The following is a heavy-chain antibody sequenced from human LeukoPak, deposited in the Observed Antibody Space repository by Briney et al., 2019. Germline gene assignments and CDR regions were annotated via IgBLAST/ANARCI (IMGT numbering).Heavy chain of an antibody. J-gene: IGHJ5*02. CDR3: ARGRATVTTHWVDP. D-gene: IGHD4-11*01. CDR1: GYPFSNYD. CDR2: MNPNSGNT. V-gene: IGHV1-8*03. Sequence: ASVKVSCTASGYPFSNYDINWVRQATGQGLEWMGWMNPNSGNTDYAQKFQGRVTITRNTSISTAYMELSSLRSEDTAVYYCARGRATVTTHWVDPWGQGTLVTV.